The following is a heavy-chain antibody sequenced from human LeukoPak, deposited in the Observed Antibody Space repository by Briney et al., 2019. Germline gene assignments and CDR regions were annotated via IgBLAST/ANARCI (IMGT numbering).Heavy chain of an antibody. Sequence: GGSLRLSCAASGFIFSSYAMHWVRQAPGKGLEWVAVISYDGSNKYYADSVKGRFTISRDNSKNTLYLQMNSLRAEDTAVYYCARDYVWGSYRSYGMDVWGQGTTVTVSS. V-gene: IGHV3-30-3*01. J-gene: IGHJ6*02. CDR3: ARDYVWGSYRSYGMDV. CDR1: GFIFSSYA. CDR2: ISYDGSNK. D-gene: IGHD3-16*02.